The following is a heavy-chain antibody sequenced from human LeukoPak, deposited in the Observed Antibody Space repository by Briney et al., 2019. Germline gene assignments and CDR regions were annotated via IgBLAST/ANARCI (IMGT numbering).Heavy chain of an antibody. CDR3: ARDISTVTTLII. CDR1: GGTFSSYA. CDR2: IIPIFGTA. V-gene: IGHV1-69*05. J-gene: IGHJ4*02. D-gene: IGHD4-17*01. Sequence: SVKVSCKASGGTFSSYAISWVRQAPGQGLEWMGGIIPIFGTANYAQKFQGRVTITTDESTSTAYMELSSLRSEDTAVYYCARDISTVTTLIIWGQGTLVTVSS.